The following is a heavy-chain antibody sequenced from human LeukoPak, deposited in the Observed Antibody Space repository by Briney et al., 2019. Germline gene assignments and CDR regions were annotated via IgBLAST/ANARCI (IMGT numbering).Heavy chain of an antibody. D-gene: IGHD3-10*01. CDR3: ARAEAGGYYYYYMDV. J-gene: IGHJ6*03. Sequence: LRLSCAASGFTFSSYAMSWIRQPPGKGLEWIGYIYNSGNTNYNPSLKSRVTISVDMSQNQLSLNLRSVTAADTAVYYCARAEAGGYYYYYMDVWGKGTTVTVS. V-gene: IGHV4-30-4*08. CDR2: IYNSGNT. CDR1: GFTFSSYA.